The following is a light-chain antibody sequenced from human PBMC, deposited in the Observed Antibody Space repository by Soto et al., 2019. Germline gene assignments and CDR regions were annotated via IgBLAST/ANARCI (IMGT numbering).Light chain of an antibody. CDR3: MQAVQSPWT. CDR1: QSLLHSNGYNY. CDR2: LGS. V-gene: IGKV2-28*01. J-gene: IGKJ1*01. Sequence: DIVMTQSPPSLPVTPGEPAAISCRSSQSLLHSNGYNYLDWYLQKPGQSPQLLIYLGSNRASGLPDRFSGSRSCADYTLKSSRVEAEYVWVSYCMQAVQSPWTFGQGTKVEIK.